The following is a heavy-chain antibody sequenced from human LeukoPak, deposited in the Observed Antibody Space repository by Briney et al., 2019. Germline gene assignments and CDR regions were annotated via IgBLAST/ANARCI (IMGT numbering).Heavy chain of an antibody. CDR3: ARENGYADY. V-gene: IGHV3-21*01. CDR1: GFTFSSYE. D-gene: IGHD5-12*01. J-gene: IGHJ4*02. Sequence: GGSLRLSCAASGFTFSSYEMNWVRQAPGKGLEWVSSISSSSSYIYYADSVKGRFTISRDNAKNSLYLQMNSLRAEDTAVYYCARENGYADYWGQGTLVTVSS. CDR2: ISSSSSYI.